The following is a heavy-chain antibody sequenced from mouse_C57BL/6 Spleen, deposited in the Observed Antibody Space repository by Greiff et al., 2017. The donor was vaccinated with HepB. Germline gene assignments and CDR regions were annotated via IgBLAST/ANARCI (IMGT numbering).Heavy chain of an antibody. CDR3: AREEGYYYGSSYAMDD. V-gene: IGHV1-53*01. Sequence: QVQLQQPGTELVKPGASVKLSCKASGYTFTSYWMHWVKQRPGQGLEWIGNINPSNGGTNYNEKFKSKATLTVDKSSSTAYMQLSSLTSEDSAVYYCAREEGYYYGSSYAMDDWGQGTSVTVSS. CDR2: INPSNGGT. CDR1: GYTFTSYW. D-gene: IGHD1-1*01. J-gene: IGHJ4*01.